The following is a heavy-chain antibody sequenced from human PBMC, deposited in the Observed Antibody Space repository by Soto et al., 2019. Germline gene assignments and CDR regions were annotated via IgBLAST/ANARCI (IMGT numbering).Heavy chain of an antibody. CDR2: ISPIFGTA. Sequence: ASVKVSCKASGGTFSSYAISWVRQAPGQGLEWMGGISPIFGTANYAQKFQGRVTITADESTSTAYMELSSLTSEDTAVYYCGVDSSSWYANYYYYGMDVWGQGTTVTVSS. V-gene: IGHV1-69*13. J-gene: IGHJ6*02. CDR1: GGTFSSYA. CDR3: GVDSSSWYANYYYYGMDV. D-gene: IGHD6-13*01.